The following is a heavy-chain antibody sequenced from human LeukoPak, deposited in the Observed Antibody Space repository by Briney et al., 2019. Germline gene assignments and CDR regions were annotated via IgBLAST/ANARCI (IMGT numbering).Heavy chain of an antibody. CDR1: GFTFSSYG. CDR3: AELGITMIGGV. D-gene: IGHD3-10*02. Sequence: GGSLRLSCAASGFTFSSYGMSWVRQAPGKGLEWVSAISGSGGSTYYADSVKGRFTISRDNSKNSLYLQMNSLRAEDTAVYYCAELGITMIGGVWGKGTTVTISS. J-gene: IGHJ6*04. CDR2: ISGSGGST. V-gene: IGHV3-23*01.